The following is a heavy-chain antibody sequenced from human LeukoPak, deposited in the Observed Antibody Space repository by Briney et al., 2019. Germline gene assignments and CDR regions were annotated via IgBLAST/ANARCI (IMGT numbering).Heavy chain of an antibody. CDR2: INPNSGGT. Sequence: GASVTVSCKASGYTFTVYYMHWVRQAPGQGLEWMGWINPNSGGTNYAQKFQGRVTMTRDTSISTAYMELSRLRSDDTAVYYCARYSSGWYDAFDIWGQGTMVTVSS. D-gene: IGHD6-19*01. CDR1: GYTFTVYY. CDR3: ARYSSGWYDAFDI. V-gene: IGHV1-2*02. J-gene: IGHJ3*02.